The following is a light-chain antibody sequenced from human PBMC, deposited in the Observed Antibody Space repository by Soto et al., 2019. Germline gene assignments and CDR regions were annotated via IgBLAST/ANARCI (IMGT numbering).Light chain of an antibody. V-gene: IGKV3-15*01. J-gene: IGKJ2*01. CDR1: QSVSSN. CDR3: QQYNNWPYT. Sequence: IVMTQSPVTLSVSPGERVTLSCRASQSVSSNLAWYQQKPGQAPRLLINDASTRATDIPARFSGSGSGTQFTLTISSLQSEDFGVYYCQQYNNWPYTFGQGTKLET. CDR2: DAS.